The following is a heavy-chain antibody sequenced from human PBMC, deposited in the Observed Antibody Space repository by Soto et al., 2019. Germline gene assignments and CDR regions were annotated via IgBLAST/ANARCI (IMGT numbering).Heavy chain of an antibody. V-gene: IGHV3-64*01. D-gene: IGHD3-22*01. Sequence: GGSLRLSCAASGFTFSSYVMHWVRQAPGKGLEYVSAISLNGDNTYYANSVKGRFTISRDNSKNTLYLQMGSLRVEDTAVYYCVKGEYYYDSSGYYPFDYWGQGTLVTVSS. CDR1: GFTFSSYV. CDR2: ISLNGDNT. J-gene: IGHJ4*02. CDR3: VKGEYYYDSSGYYPFDY.